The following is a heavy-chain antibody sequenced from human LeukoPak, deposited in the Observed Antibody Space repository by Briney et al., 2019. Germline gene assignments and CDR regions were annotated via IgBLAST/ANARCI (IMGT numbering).Heavy chain of an antibody. CDR3: ARVVVVAATGGIWFDP. CDR2: IYYSGST. V-gene: IGHV4-61*08. J-gene: IGHJ5*02. Sequence: PSETLSLTCAVSGGSISSGGYSWSWIRQPPGKGLEWIGYIYYSGSTNYNPSLKSRVTISVDTSKNQFSLKLSSVTAADTAVYYCARVVVVAATGGIWFDPWGQGTLVTVSS. CDR1: GGSISSGGYS. D-gene: IGHD2-15*01.